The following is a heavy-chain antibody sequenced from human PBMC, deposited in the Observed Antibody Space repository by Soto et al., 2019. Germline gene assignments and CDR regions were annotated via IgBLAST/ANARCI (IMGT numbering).Heavy chain of an antibody. CDR3: AKDGSGLLTDGYAQFLFDY. V-gene: IGHV3-43*01. Sequence: EVQLVESGGVVVQPGGSLRLSCAASGFTFDDYTMHWVRQAPGKGLEWVSLISWDGGSTYYADSVKGRFTISRDNSKNSLYLQMNSLRTEDTALYYCAKDGSGLLTDGYAQFLFDYWGLGTLVTVSS. CDR1: GFTFDDYT. J-gene: IGHJ4*02. CDR2: ISWDGGST. D-gene: IGHD2-21*01.